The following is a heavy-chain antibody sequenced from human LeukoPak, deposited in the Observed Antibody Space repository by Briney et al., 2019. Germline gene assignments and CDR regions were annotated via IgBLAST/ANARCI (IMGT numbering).Heavy chain of an antibody. J-gene: IGHJ4*02. CDR3: ARGRDSSSSYPGY. V-gene: IGHV3-48*01. CDR2: ISSTSSTV. Sequence: GGSLRLSCAVSGFTVSSDSMTCVRQAPGKGLEWVSYISSTSSTVYYADSVKGRFTISRDDVKNSLYLQMNSLRAEDTAVYYCARGRDSSSSYPGYWGQGTLVTVSS. D-gene: IGHD6-6*01. CDR1: GFTVSSDS.